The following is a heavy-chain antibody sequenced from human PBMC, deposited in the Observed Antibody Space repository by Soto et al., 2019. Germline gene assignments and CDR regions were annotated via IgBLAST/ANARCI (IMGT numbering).Heavy chain of an antibody. D-gene: IGHD3-22*01. Sequence: EVQLVESGGGLVQPGGSLRLSCAASGFTFSSYSMNWVRQAPGKGLEWVSYISSSSSTIYYADSVKGRFTISRDNAKNSLYLQMNSLRAEDTAVYYCARGLKSSGRLYNWFDPWGQGTLVTVSS. V-gene: IGHV3-48*01. CDR3: ARGLKSSGRLYNWFDP. J-gene: IGHJ5*02. CDR1: GFTFSSYS. CDR2: ISSSSSTI.